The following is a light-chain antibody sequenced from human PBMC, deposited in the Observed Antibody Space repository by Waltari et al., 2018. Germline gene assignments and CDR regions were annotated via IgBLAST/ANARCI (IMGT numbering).Light chain of an antibody. J-gene: IGLJ2*01. V-gene: IGLV2-14*01. CDR1: NSDVGGYNY. CDR3: SSYTSSGTLRI. Sequence: QSVLTQPASVSGSPGQSITISCTGTNSDVGGYNYVSWYQQYPGKAPRLMIYDVTKRTSGVSNHFSGSKAGNTASLTNSVLQAEDEADYYCSSYTSSGTLRIFGGGTKVTAL. CDR2: DVT.